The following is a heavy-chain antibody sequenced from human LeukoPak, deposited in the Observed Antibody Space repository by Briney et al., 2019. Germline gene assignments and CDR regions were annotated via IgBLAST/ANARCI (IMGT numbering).Heavy chain of an antibody. D-gene: IGHD2-2*02. Sequence: GVLRLSCAASGFTFSSYAMHWVRQAPGKGLDWVATMSYDVTNKYYADSVKGRFSISRDNSKNTLYLQMNSLRAEDTAVYSCARGYCTSTSCYIDYWGQGTLVTVSS. CDR3: ARGYCTSTSCYIDY. CDR2: MSYDVTNK. CDR1: GFTFSSYA. J-gene: IGHJ4*02. V-gene: IGHV3-30*04.